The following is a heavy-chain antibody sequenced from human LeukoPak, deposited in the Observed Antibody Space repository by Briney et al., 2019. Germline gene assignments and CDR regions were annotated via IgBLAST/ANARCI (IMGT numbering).Heavy chain of an antibody. CDR3: ARDATGLGNYFAS. CDR1: GGSISSGSYY. J-gene: IGHJ4*02. Sequence: SETLSLTCTVSGGSISSGSYYWSWIRQPAGKGLEWIGRIYTSGSTNYNPSLKSRVTISVDTSKNQFSLKLSSVTAADTAIYFCARDATGLGNYFASWGQGTLVTVSS. CDR2: IYTSGST. D-gene: IGHD3-16*01. V-gene: IGHV4-61*02.